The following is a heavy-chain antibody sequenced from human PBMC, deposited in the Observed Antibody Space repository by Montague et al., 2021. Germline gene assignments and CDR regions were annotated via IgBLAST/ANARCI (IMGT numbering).Heavy chain of an antibody. CDR3: TRVFSSWYVGWFDP. D-gene: IGHD6-13*01. CDR1: GASITSNITY. V-gene: IGHV4-39*07. CDR2: IYYSGDS. J-gene: IGHJ5*02. Sequence: SETLSLTCTVSGASITSNITYWGWIRQSPGKGLEWIGNIYYSGDSFYQPSPKSRITMAVDTSKNQFSLKLRSLTADDTAIYYCTRVFSSWYVGWFDPWGQGTLVTVSA.